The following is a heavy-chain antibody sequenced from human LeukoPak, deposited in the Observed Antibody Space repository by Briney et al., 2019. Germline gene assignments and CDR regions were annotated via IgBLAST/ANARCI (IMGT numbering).Heavy chain of an antibody. D-gene: IGHD3-22*01. J-gene: IGHJ4*02. CDR3: ARGGYYYDSSGYYPLDY. CDR1: GFTFDDYG. V-gene: IGHV3-20*04. CDR2: INWNGGST. Sequence: GGSLRHSCAASGFTFDDYGMSWVRQAPGKGLEWVSGINWNGGSTGYADSMKGRFTISRDNAKNSLYLQMNSLRAEDTALYYCARGGYYYDSSGYYPLDYWGQGTLVTVSS.